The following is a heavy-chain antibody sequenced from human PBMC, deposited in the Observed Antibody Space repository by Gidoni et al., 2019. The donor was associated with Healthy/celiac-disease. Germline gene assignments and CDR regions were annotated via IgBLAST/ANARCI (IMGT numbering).Heavy chain of an antibody. CDR3: ARGDYYDSSGYPN. CDR2: IKQNGSEK. CDR1: GFTVSSYW. Sequence: EVQLVEYGGGLVQPGGSLRLSCAASGFTVSSYWMSWVRQAPGKGLEWVANIKQNGSEKYYVDSVKGRFTISRDNAKNSLYLQMNSLRAEDTAVYYCARGDYYDSSGYPNWGQGTLVTVSS. J-gene: IGHJ4*02. V-gene: IGHV3-7*04. D-gene: IGHD3-22*01.